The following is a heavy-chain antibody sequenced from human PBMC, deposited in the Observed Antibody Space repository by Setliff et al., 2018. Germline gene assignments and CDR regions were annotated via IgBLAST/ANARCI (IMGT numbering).Heavy chain of an antibody. D-gene: IGHD6-19*01. CDR2: IYTSWST. CDR1: GDSISSRRSY. CDR3: ARAISGWYSAHYYYMDV. V-gene: IGHV4-61*09. Sequence: SETLSLTCTVSGDSISSRRSYWGWFRQPAGKGLEWIGQIYTSWSTNYNPSLKSRVTISLDTSKAQFSLKLSSVTAADSAVYYCARAISGWYSAHYYYMDVWGKGTTVTVSS. J-gene: IGHJ6*03.